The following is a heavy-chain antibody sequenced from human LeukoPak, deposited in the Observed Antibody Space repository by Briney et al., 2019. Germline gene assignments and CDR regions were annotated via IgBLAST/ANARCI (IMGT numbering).Heavy chain of an antibody. CDR1: GDSTKNFH. V-gene: IGHV4-59*01. Sequence: PSETLSLTCTVSGDSTKNFHWSWIRQPPGKGLEWIGHIFHSGGSKYNPSLKSRATISTDMSKNVLSLELTSVTAADTAVYYCARLLPSAFYHGMDVWGQGTTVTVSS. CDR3: ARLLPSAFYHGMDV. D-gene: IGHD3-16*01. J-gene: IGHJ6*02. CDR2: IFHSGGS.